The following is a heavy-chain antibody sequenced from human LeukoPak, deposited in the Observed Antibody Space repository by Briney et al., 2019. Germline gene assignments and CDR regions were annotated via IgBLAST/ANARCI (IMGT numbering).Heavy chain of an antibody. CDR3: ARVRYFDWLLMGWFDP. D-gene: IGHD3-9*01. CDR2: ISSSSSTI. V-gene: IGHV3-48*01. Sequence: GGSLRLSCAASGFTFSSYSMNWVRQAPGKGREWVSYISSSSSTIYYADSVKGRFTISRDNAKNSLYLQMNSLRAEDTAVYYCARVRYFDWLLMGWFDPWGQGTLVTVSS. J-gene: IGHJ5*02. CDR1: GFTFSSYS.